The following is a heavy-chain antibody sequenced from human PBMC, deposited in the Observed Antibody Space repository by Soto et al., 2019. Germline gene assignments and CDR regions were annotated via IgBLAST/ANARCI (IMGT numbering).Heavy chain of an antibody. D-gene: IGHD5-18*01. CDR3: ARDLSVYSYGSPLNY. CDR2: IWYDGSNK. V-gene: IGHV3-33*01. J-gene: IGHJ4*02. Sequence: QVQLVESGGGVVQPGRSLRLSCAASGFTFSSYGMHWVRQAPGKGLEWVAVIWYDGSNKYYADSVKGRFTISRDNYKNTLYLHMNSLRAEDTAVYYCARDLSVYSYGSPLNYWGQGTLVTVSS. CDR1: GFTFSSYG.